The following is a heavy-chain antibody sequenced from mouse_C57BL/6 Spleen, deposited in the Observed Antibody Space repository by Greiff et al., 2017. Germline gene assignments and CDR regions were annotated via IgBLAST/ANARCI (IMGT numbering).Heavy chain of an antibody. D-gene: IGHD4-1*01. V-gene: IGHV10-1*01. CDR3: VREEGFRWDVGFDY. J-gene: IGHJ2*01. Sequence: DAGGGLVQPKGSLKLSCAASGFSFNTYAMNWVRQAPGKGLEWVARIISKSNNYATYYADSVKDRFPFSRNDSESMLYLRMNNLKPEDTGMYYCVREEGFRWDVGFDYWGQGTTLTVSS. CDR1: GFSFNTYA. CDR2: IISKSNNYAT.